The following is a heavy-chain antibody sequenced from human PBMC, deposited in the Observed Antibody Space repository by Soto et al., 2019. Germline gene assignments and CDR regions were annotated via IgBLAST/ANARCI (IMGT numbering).Heavy chain of an antibody. D-gene: IGHD5-12*01. CDR1: GFTFSSYA. CDR3: AREGGGGYHIIYFDY. V-gene: IGHV3-64*04. J-gene: IGHJ4*02. Sequence: GGSLRLSCSASGFTFSSYAMHWVRQAPGKGLEYVSAISSNGGSTYYADSVKGRVTITRDTSASTAYMELSSLRSEDTAVYYCAREGGGGYHIIYFDYWGQGTLVTVSS. CDR2: ISSNGGST.